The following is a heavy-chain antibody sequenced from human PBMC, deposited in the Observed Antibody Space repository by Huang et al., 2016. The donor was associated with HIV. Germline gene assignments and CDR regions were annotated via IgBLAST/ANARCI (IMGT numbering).Heavy chain of an antibody. V-gene: IGHV2-5*02. CDR2: IYWDDDK. D-gene: IGHD7-27*01. CDR1: GFSLNHKGVG. J-gene: IGHJ6*03. Sequence: QITLKESGPTVIKPTQTLTLTCSFSGFSLNHKGVGVGWIRQPPVKALEWLVLIYWDDDKRFNPSLKNRITITKDTSKNQVVFTMTNLDPMDTGTYYCAHIGRLGNYYMDVWGNGTTVTVSS. CDR3: AHIGRLGNYYMDV.